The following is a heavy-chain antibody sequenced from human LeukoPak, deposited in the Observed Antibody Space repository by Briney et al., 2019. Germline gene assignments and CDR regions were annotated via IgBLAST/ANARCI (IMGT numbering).Heavy chain of an antibody. CDR3: ARDPPGWEPFDC. CDR1: GFTFSSYS. Sequence: GGSLRLSCAASGFTFSSYSMNWVRQAPGKGLEWVSSISSSSSYIYYADSVKGRFTISRDNAKNSLYLQMNSLRAEDTAVYYCARDPPGWEPFDCWGQGTLVTVSS. J-gene: IGHJ4*02. D-gene: IGHD1-26*01. CDR2: ISSSSSYI. V-gene: IGHV3-21*01.